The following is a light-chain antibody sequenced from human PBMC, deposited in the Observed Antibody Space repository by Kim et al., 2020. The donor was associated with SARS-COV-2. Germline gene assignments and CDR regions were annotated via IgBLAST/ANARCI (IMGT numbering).Light chain of an antibody. V-gene: IGKV1-39*01. CDR2: AAS. CDR3: QQSHTTPLLT. J-gene: IGKJ4*01. CDR1: QSISTY. Sequence: DIVMTQSPSSLAASVGDRVTIACRESQSISTYLNWYQQKPGEAPKLLIYAASTLQSGVPSRFSGSGSGTDFTLTISSLQPEDFATYYCQQSHTTPLLTFGGVTKLEI.